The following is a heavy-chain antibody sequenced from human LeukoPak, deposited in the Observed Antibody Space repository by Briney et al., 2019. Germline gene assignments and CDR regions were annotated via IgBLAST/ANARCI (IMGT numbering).Heavy chain of an antibody. D-gene: IGHD2-2*01. CDR2: IWYDGSNE. CDR1: GFTFSNYG. J-gene: IGHJ4*02. Sequence: GGSLRLSCAASGFTFSNYGTHWVRQAPGKGLEWVAVIWYDGSNEYYADSVKGRFTISRDNSKNTLYLQMNSLRAEDTAVYYCARGGRYCSSSSCHLGDYWGQGTLVTVSS. CDR3: ARGGRYCSSSSCHLGDY. V-gene: IGHV3-33*01.